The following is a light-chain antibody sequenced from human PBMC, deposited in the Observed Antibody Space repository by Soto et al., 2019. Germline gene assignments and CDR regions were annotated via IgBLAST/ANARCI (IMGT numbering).Light chain of an antibody. J-gene: IGKJ1*01. CDR1: QSVGGSS. V-gene: IGKV3-20*01. CDR2: DTS. Sequence: ETVLTQSPGTLSLSPGERATVSCRASQSVGGSSLAWYQQRPGQAPRLLIYDTSKRATGIPDRFSGSGSGTDFTLTISRLEPEDFAVYYCQQYGSSLRPFGQGTQVDIX. CDR3: QQYGSSLRP.